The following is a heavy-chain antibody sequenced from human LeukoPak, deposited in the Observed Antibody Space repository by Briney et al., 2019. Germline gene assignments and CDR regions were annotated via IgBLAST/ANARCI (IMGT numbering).Heavy chain of an antibody. V-gene: IGHV4-61*01. Sequence: PSQTLSLTCTVSGGSISSGSYYWSWIRQPPGKGLEWIGYIYYSGSTNYNPSLKSRVTISVDTSKNQFSLKLSSVTAADTAVYYCATQKRGTVAYYYYYMDVWGKGTTVTVSS. J-gene: IGHJ6*03. CDR2: IYYSGST. CDR1: GGSISSGSYY. D-gene: IGHD1-1*01. CDR3: ATQKRGTVAYYYYYMDV.